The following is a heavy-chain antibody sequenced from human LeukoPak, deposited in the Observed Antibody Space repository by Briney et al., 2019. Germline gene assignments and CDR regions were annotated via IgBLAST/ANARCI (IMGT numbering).Heavy chain of an antibody. J-gene: IGHJ4*02. V-gene: IGHV3-48*01. D-gene: IGHD4-17*01. CDR1: GFTFSSYS. CDR2: ISTGRSSI. Sequence: GGSLRLSCAASGFTFSSYSMNWVRQAPGKGLEWVSYISTGRSSIYYADSVKGRFTISRDNAKNTLYLQMNSLRAEDTALYYCARDHNYGDLDYWGQGTLVTVSS. CDR3: ARDHNYGDLDY.